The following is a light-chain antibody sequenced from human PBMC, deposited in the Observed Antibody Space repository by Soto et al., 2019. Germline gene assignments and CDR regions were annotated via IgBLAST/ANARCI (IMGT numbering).Light chain of an antibody. CDR1: QSVSNNY. CDR3: QQYGSSPQT. J-gene: IGKJ1*01. V-gene: IGKV3-20*01. CDR2: GAS. Sequence: EIVLTQSPGTLSLSPGERATLSCRSSQSVSNNYLAWYQQKPGQAPRLIIYGASNRATGIPDRFSGSGSGTDFTLTITRLEPEDVAVYYCQQYGSSPQTLGQGTKVDI.